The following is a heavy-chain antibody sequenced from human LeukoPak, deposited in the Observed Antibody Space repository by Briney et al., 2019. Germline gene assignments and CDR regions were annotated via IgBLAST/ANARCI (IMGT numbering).Heavy chain of an antibody. D-gene: IGHD3-3*01. J-gene: IGHJ4*02. CDR3: ARRISYYDFWSGYSYYFDY. Sequence: ASVKVSCKASGGTFSSYAISWVRQAPGQGLEWMGWMNPNSGNTGYAQKFQGRVTITRNTSISTAYMELSSLGSEDTAVYYCARRISYYDFWSGYSYYFDYWGQGTLVTVSS. V-gene: IGHV1-8*03. CDR2: MNPNSGNT. CDR1: GGTFSSYA.